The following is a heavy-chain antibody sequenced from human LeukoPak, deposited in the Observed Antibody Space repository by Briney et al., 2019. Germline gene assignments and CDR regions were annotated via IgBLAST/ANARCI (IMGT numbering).Heavy chain of an antibody. D-gene: IGHD5-18*01. J-gene: IGHJ4*02. CDR3: ARDRGYSMYYFDY. CDR1: GFTFSSYG. V-gene: IGHV3-33*01. Sequence: PGRSLRLSCAASGFTFSSYGMHWVRQAPGKGLEWVAVIWYDGSNKYYADSVKGRFTIPRDNSKNTLYLQMNSLRAEDTAVYYCARDRGYSMYYFDYWGQGTLVTVSS. CDR2: IWYDGSNK.